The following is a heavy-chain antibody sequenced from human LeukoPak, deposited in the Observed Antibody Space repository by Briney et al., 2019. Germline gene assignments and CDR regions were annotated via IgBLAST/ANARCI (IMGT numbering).Heavy chain of an antibody. CDR1: GGTFSGYY. J-gene: IGHJ3*02. CDR2: SNDSGGT. CDR3: AKSRNYYESRDAFDI. D-gene: IGHD3-22*01. Sequence: SETLSLTCAVYGGTFSGYYWSWIRQPPGKRLEWVGESNDSGGTNYNPSLKSRVTISADKSKNQVSLKLTSVTAADTAVYYCAKSRNYYESRDAFDIWGQGTMDTVSS. V-gene: IGHV4-34*08.